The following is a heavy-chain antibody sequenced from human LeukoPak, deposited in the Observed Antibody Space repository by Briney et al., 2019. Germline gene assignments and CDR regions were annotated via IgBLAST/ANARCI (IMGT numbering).Heavy chain of an antibody. J-gene: IGHJ3*02. CDR1: GGSISSYY. D-gene: IGHD3-22*01. CDR2: IHISGTT. V-gene: IGHV4-4*07. Sequence: SETLSLTCNVSGGSISSYYWSWIRQPAGQGLEWIGRIHISGTTNYNPPLKSRVAMSLDTSKNQFSLKLSSVTAADTAVYYCARVYSSSSGREAFDIWGQGTMVTVSS. CDR3: ARVYSSSSGREAFDI.